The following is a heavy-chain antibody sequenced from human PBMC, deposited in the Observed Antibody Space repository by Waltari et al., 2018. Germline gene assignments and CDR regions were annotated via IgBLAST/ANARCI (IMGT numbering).Heavy chain of an antibody. J-gene: IGHJ4*02. Sequence: QVQLQESGPGLVKSSLTLSLTCVVTGDSISNGGYYWGWVRQHPGKGLEWIGHTFYNGDAYYNPSRKRRGAISVHTSDNQFSLNLESVTAADTAVYFCARGRTSTGFDYWGQGTLVTVSS. CDR1: GDSISNGGYY. D-gene: IGHD1-1*01. V-gene: IGHV4-31*11. CDR2: TFYNGDA. CDR3: ARGRTSTGFDY.